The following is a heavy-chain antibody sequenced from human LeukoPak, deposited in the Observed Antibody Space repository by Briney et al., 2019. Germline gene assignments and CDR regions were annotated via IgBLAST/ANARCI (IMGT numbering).Heavy chain of an antibody. CDR2: IIPIFGIA. CDR3: ARASVENYYYYGMDV. CDR1: GGTFSSYA. V-gene: IGHV1-69*04. J-gene: IGHJ6*02. D-gene: IGHD4-23*01. Sequence: SVKVSCKASGGTFSSYAISWVRQAPGQGLEWMGRIIPIFGIANYAQKFQGRVTITADKSTSTAYMELSSLRSVDTAVYYCARASVENYYYYGMDVWAKGPRSPSP.